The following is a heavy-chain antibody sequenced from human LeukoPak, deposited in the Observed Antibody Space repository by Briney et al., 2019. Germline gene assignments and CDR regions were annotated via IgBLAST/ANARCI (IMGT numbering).Heavy chain of an antibody. J-gene: IGHJ3*02. CDR1: GFTFSSYS. Sequence: GGSLRLSCAASGFTFSSYSMNWVRQAPGKGLEWVSSISSSSSYIYYADSVKGRFTISRDNAKNSLYLQMNSLRAEDTAVYYCARDRRAPDGDHTDDAFDIWGQGTMVTVSS. CDR3: ARDRRAPDGDHTDDAFDI. D-gene: IGHD4-17*01. CDR2: ISSSSSYI. V-gene: IGHV3-21*04.